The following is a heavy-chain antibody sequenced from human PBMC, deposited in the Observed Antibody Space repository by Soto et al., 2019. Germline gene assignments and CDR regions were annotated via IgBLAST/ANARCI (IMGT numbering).Heavy chain of an antibody. CDR3: ARSSVVLDTAMVDAFDI. Sequence: GGSLRLSCAASGFTVSSNYMSWVRQAPGKGLEWVSVIYSGGSTYYADSVKGRFTISRDNSKNTLYLQMNSLRAEDTSVYYCARSSVVLDTAMVDAFDIWGQGPMVTVSS. CDR1: GFTVSSNY. V-gene: IGHV3-66*02. CDR2: IYSGGST. D-gene: IGHD5-18*01. J-gene: IGHJ3*02.